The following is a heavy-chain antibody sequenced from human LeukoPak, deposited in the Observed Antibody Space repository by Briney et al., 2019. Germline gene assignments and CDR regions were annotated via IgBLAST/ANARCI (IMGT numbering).Heavy chain of an antibody. CDR2: ISYDGSNK. CDR1: GFTFSNYD. V-gene: IGHV3-30*18. J-gene: IGHJ4*02. Sequence: GRSLRLSCAASGFTFSNYDIHWVRQAPGKGLEWVAVISYDGSNKYYADSVKGRFTISRDNPKNAQYLQISSLRAEDTAVYYCAKAIAATGRWWIFDYWGQGTLVTVSS. D-gene: IGHD6-13*01. CDR3: AKAIAATGRWWIFDY.